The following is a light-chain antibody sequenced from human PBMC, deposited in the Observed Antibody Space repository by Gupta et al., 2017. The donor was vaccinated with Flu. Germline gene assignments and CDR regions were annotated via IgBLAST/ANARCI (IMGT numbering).Light chain of an antibody. Sequence: DIQMTQSPSSLSASVGDRVTITCRTSQRISSYLNWYQQKPGEAPKLLITAASHLQDGVPSRFSGSGSGTDFTLSISNLQPEDFATYYCQQGYRTAFGPGTKVDLK. CDR3: QQGYRTA. CDR2: AAS. J-gene: IGKJ3*01. V-gene: IGKV1-39*01. CDR1: QRISSY.